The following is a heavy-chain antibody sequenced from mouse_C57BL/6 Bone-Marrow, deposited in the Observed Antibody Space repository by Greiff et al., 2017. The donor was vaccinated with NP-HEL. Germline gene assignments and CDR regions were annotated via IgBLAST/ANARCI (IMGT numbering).Heavy chain of an antibody. CDR1: GFSLTSYA. CDR2: IWTGGGT. Sequence: VKLMESGPGLVAPSQSLSITCTVSGFSLTSYAISWVRQPPGKGLEWLGVIWTGGGTNYNSALKSRLSISKDNSKSQVFLKMNSLQTDDTARYYCAREGALYRPYAMDYWGQGTSVTVSS. J-gene: IGHJ4*01. CDR3: AREGALYRPYAMDY. V-gene: IGHV2-9-1*01.